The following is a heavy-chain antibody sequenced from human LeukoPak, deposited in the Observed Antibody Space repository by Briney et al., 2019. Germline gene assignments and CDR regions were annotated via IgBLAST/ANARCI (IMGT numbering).Heavy chain of an antibody. CDR2: IYPGDSDT. CDR3: ARHVGIGRRHYDFWSGYYDFDY. J-gene: IGHJ4*02. D-gene: IGHD3-3*01. CDR1: GYSFTSYW. Sequence: GESLKISCKGSGYSFTSYWIGWVRQMPGKGLEWMGIIYPGDSDTRYSPSFQGQITISADKSISTAYLQWSSLKASDTAMYYCARHVGIGRRHYDFWSGYYDFDYWGQGTLVTVSS. V-gene: IGHV5-51*01.